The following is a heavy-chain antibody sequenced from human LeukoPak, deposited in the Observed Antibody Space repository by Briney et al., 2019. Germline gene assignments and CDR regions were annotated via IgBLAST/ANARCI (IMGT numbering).Heavy chain of an antibody. D-gene: IGHD4-23*01. CDR1: GFTFSRYE. CDR3: ARGSGSDYGGCFNY. Sequence: GGSLRLSCAASGFTFSRYEMNWVRQAPGKGLEWVSYISSSDSAIYYADSVRGRFTISRDNAQNSLYLQMNSLRAEDTAVYYCARGSGSDYGGCFNYWGQGTLVTVSS. CDR2: ISSSDSAI. V-gene: IGHV3-48*03. J-gene: IGHJ4*02.